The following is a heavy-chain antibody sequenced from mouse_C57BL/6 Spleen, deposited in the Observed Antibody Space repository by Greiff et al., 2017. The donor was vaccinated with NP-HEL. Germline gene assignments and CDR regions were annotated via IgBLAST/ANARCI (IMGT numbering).Heavy chain of an antibody. J-gene: IGHJ3*01. CDR1: GYTFTSYW. D-gene: IGHD1-1*01. CDR2: IDPSDSYT. CDR3: AKGDSDYYGSSPFAY. V-gene: IGHV1-50*01. Sequence: VQLQQPGAELVKPGASVKLSCKASGYTFTSYWMQWVKQRPGQGLEWIGEIDPSDSYTNYNQKFKGKATLTVDTSSSTAYMQLSSLTSEDSAVYYCAKGDSDYYGSSPFAYWGQGTLVTVSA.